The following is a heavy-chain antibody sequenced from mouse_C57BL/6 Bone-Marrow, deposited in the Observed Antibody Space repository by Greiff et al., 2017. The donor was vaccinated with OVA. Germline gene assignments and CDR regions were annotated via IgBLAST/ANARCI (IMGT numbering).Heavy chain of an antibody. CDR1: GFTFSSYG. D-gene: IGHD1-1*01. CDR2: ISSGGSYT. Sequence: EVQLVESGGALVKPGGSLKLSCAASGFTFSSYGMSWVRQTPDKRLEWVATISSGGSYTYYPDSVKGRFTISRDNAKNTLYLQMSSLKSEDTAMYYCARHFITTAPYAMDYWGQGTSVTVSS. V-gene: IGHV5-6*01. J-gene: IGHJ4*01. CDR3: ARHFITTAPYAMDY.